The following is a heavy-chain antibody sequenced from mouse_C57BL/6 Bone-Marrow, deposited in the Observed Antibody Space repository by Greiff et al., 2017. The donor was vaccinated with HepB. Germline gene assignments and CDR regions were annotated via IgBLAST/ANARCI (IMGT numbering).Heavy chain of an antibody. V-gene: IGHV5-6*02. CDR1: GFTFSSYG. CDR2: ISSGGSYT. Sequence: DVKLVESGGDLVKPGGSLKLSCAASGFTFSSYGMSWVRQTPDKRLEWVATISSGGSYTYYPDSVKGRFTISRDNAKNTLYLQMSSLKSEDTAMYYCARRPYYYDSWGAWFAYWGQGTLVTVSA. CDR3: ARRPYYYDSWGAWFAY. D-gene: IGHD1-1*01. J-gene: IGHJ3*01.